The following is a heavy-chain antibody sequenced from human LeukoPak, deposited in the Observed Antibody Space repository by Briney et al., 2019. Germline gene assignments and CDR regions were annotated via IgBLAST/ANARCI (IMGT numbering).Heavy chain of an antibody. D-gene: IGHD1-26*01. CDR1: GFTFTKFW. CDR3: ARVVGAGYFDL. J-gene: IGHJ2*01. Sequence: PGGSLRLSCETSGFTFTKFWMSWVRQAPGKGLEWVANINQDGSGKYYVDSVKGRFTISRDNAKNSLYLQMNSLRAEDTAVYYCARVVGAGYFDLWGRGTLVTVSS. V-gene: IGHV3-7*01. CDR2: INQDGSGK.